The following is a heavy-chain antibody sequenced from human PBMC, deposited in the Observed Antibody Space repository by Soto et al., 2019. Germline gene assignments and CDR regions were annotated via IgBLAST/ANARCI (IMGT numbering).Heavy chain of an antibody. D-gene: IGHD3-3*01. J-gene: IGHJ5*02. CDR3: ARVIWSGHLTSDL. Sequence: EVQVVESGGGLVQPGGSLRLSCAASGFTFSSNSMNWVRQAPGKGLEWMSYISISSSTIYADSVKGRFTISRDNAKNSLYLQMNSLRDEDTAVYYCARVIWSGHLTSDLWGQGTLVTVSS. CDR2: ISISSSTI. CDR1: GFTFSSNS. V-gene: IGHV3-48*02.